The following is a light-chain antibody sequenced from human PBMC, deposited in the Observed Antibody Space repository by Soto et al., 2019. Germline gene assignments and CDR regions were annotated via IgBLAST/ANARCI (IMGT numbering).Light chain of an antibody. J-gene: IGLJ2*01. Sequence: QSALTQPPSASGSPGQSVTISCTGTSSDVGGYNYVSWYQQHPGKAPKLMIYEVSKRPSGVPDRSSGSKSGNTASLTVSGLQAEDEADYYCSSSAGSNNLVFGGGTKLTVL. CDR3: SSSAGSNNLV. CDR1: SSDVGGYNY. CDR2: EVS. V-gene: IGLV2-8*01.